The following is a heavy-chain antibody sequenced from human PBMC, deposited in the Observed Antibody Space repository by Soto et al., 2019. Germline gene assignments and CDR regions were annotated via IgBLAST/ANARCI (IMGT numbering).Heavy chain of an antibody. CDR3: SRGRYGDY. CDR2: ISAHNGNT. V-gene: IGHV1-18*01. J-gene: IGHJ4*02. D-gene: IGHD1-1*01. CDR1: GYDFTTYG. Sequence: QVHLVQSGAEVKKPGASVKVSCKGSGYDFTTYGITWVRQAPGQGLEWMAWISAHNGNTDYAKKLQGTATVTRDTSTSTAYMELRSLRSDDTAVYYCSRGRYGDYWGQGALVTVSS.